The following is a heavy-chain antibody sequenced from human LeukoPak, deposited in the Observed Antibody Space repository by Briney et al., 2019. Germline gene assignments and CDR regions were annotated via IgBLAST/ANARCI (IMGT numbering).Heavy chain of an antibody. Sequence: GGSLRLSCEATGFTFSSDSMNWVRQAPGKGLEWISYISSRSNTIYYADSVKGRFTISRDDANHSLYLQMKSLRAEDTAVYYCARERIAKVRGVIRFYAFDIWGQGTVVTVSS. CDR1: GFTFSSDS. V-gene: IGHV3-48*01. CDR3: ARERIAKVRGVIRFYAFDI. CDR2: ISSRSNTI. D-gene: IGHD3-10*01. J-gene: IGHJ3*02.